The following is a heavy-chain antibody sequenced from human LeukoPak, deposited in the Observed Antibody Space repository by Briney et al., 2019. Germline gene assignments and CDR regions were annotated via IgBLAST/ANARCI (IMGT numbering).Heavy chain of an antibody. CDR3: AREAHYYDSSGYPPDAFDI. CDR1: GFTFSSYW. Sequence: GGSLRLSCAASGFTFSSYWMSWVRQAPGEGLEWVAIISRDGSDRRYEDSVKGRFTISRDNSKNTLYLQMSSLRAEDTAVYYCAREAHYYDSSGYPPDAFDIWGQGTMVTVSS. J-gene: IGHJ3*02. D-gene: IGHD3-22*01. CDR2: ISRDGSDR. V-gene: IGHV3-33*08.